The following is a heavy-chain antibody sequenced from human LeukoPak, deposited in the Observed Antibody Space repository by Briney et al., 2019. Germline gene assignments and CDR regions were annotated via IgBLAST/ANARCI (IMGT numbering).Heavy chain of an antibody. CDR2: ISSSGSTI. V-gene: IGHV3-48*03. CDR3: ARCRSGGSCYRDVFDI. D-gene: IGHD2-15*01. Sequence: GGSLRLSCAASGFTFSSYEMNWVRQAPGKGLEWVSYISSSGSTIYYADSVKGRFTISRDNAKNSLYLQMNSLRAEDTALYYCARCRSGGSCYRDVFDIWGRGTMVTVSS. J-gene: IGHJ3*02. CDR1: GFTFSSYE.